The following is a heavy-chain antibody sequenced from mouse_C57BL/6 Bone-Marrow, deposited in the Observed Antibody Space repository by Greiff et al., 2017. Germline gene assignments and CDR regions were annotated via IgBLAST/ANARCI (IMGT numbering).Heavy chain of an antibody. J-gene: IGHJ3*01. CDR2: INPNNGGT. Sequence: EVQLQQSGPELVKPGASVKLSCKASGYTFTDYYMNWVKQSHGQSLEWIGDINPNNGGTSYNQKFKGKATLTVDKSSSTAYMELRSLTSEDAAVYYCARSQGAYWGQGTLVTVSA. V-gene: IGHV1-26*01. CDR3: ARSQGAY. CDR1: GYTFTDYY.